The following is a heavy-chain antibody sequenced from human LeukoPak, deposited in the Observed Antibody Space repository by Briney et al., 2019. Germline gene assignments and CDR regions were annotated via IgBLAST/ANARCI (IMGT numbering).Heavy chain of an antibody. CDR3: AKQLVSSGSYYNY. J-gene: IGHJ4*02. V-gene: IGHV3-23*01. CDR2: ISDSGDST. CDR1: GFTFSNYA. D-gene: IGHD3-22*01. Sequence: QTGGSLRLSCAASGFTFSNYAMDWVRQAPGKGLEWVSVISDSGDSTYYADSVKGRFTISRDNSKNTLYLQMNSLRAEDTAVYYCAKQLVSSGSYYNYWGQGTLVTVYS.